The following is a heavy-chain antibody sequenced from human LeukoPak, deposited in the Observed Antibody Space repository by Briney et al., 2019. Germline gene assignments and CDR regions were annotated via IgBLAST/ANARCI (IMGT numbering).Heavy chain of an antibody. D-gene: IGHD2-15*01. J-gene: IGHJ4*02. CDR3: ARVRKKYCSGGSCYASDY. CDR2: INPNSGGT. V-gene: IGHV1-2*02. CDR1: GYTFTGYY. Sequence: ASVKVSCKASGYTFTGYYMHWVRQAPGQGLEWMGWINPNSGGTNYAQKFQGRVTMTRDTSISTAYMELSRLRSDDTAVCYCARVRKKYCSGGSCYASDYWGQGTLVTVSS.